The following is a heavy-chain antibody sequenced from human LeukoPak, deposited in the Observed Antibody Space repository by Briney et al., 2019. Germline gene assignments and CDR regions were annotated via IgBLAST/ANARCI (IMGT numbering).Heavy chain of an antibody. CDR2: MNPNSGKT. CDR1: GYTFTSYD. CDR3: ARDLLNLDYDYVWGSYRPFDY. Sequence: ASVRVSCTASGYTFTSYDISWVRQAPGQGLEWMGWMNPNSGKTGYAQKCEGRVTITRNTYISTAYMELNSLRSDDTAMYYCARDLLNLDYDYVWGSYRPFDYWGQGTLVTVSS. J-gene: IGHJ4*02. D-gene: IGHD3-16*02. V-gene: IGHV1-8*03.